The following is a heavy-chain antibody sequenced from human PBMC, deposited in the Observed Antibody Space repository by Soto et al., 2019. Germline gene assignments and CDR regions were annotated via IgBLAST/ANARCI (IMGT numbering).Heavy chain of an antibody. Sequence: QVQLVQSGAEVKKPGSSVKVSCKASGGTFSSYTISWVRQAPGQGLEWMGRIIPILGIANYAQKFQGRVTITADKSTSTAYMELSSLRSEDTSVYYCARDRDIVVVPAAMGWCDPWGQGTLVTVSS. D-gene: IGHD2-2*01. V-gene: IGHV1-69*08. J-gene: IGHJ5*02. CDR1: GGTFSSYT. CDR3: ARDRDIVVVPAAMGWCDP. CDR2: IIPILGIA.